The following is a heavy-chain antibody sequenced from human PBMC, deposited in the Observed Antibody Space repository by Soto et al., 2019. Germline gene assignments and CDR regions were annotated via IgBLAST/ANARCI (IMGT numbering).Heavy chain of an antibody. CDR2: ISGSGGST. CDR1: GFTFSSYA. CDR3: AHFDWFIDY. Sequence: GGSMRLSCAASGFTFSSYAMTRVRQAPGKGLEWVSAISGSGGSTYYADSVKGRFTISRDNSKNTLYLQMNSLRAEDTAVYYCAHFDWFIDYWGQGTLVTVSS. V-gene: IGHV3-23*01. D-gene: IGHD3-9*01. J-gene: IGHJ4*02.